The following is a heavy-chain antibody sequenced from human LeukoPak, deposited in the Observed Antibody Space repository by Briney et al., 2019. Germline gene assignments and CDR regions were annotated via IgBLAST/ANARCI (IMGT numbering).Heavy chain of an antibody. Sequence: GGSLRLSCAASGFTFSNAWMSGVRQAPGKGLEWVSSISSSRSYIYYADSVKGRFTISRDNAKNSLYLQMNSLRAEDTAVYYCARNMVRGYEDAFYIWGQGTMVTVSS. CDR2: ISSSRSYI. CDR3: ARNMVRGYEDAFYI. V-gene: IGHV3-21*01. CDR1: GFTFSNAW. J-gene: IGHJ3*02. D-gene: IGHD3-10*01.